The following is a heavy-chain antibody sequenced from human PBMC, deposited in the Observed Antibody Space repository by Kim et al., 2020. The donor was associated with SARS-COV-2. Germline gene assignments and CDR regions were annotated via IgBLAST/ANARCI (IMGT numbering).Heavy chain of an antibody. V-gene: IGHV3-23*01. J-gene: IGHJ6*02. D-gene: IGHD7-27*01. CDR3: AKDWVELGNNSYYYYGMDV. CDR2: ISGSGGST. CDR1: GFTFSSYA. Sequence: GGSLRLSCAASGFTFSSYAMSWVRQAPGKGLEWVSAISGSGGSTYYADSVKGRFTISRDNSKNTLYLQMNSLRAEYTAVYYCAKDWVELGNNSYYYYGMDVWGQGTTVTVSS.